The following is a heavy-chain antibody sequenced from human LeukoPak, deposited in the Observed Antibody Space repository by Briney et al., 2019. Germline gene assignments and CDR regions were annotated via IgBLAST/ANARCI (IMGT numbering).Heavy chain of an antibody. J-gene: IGHJ5*02. D-gene: IGHD3-22*01. CDR1: GGSISSGDYY. CDR3: ARPYYYDSRIDP. V-gene: IGHV4-30-4*01. CDR2: MYYSGST. Sequence: SETLSLTCTVSGGSISSGDYYWSWIRQPPGKGLEWIAYMYYSGSTYYNPSLKSRVTMSADTSKNQLSLKLSSMTAADTAVYYCARPYYYDSRIDPWGQGILVTVSS.